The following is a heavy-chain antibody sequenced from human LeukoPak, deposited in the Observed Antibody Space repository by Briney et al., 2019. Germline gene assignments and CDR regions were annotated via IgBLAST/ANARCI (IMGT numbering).Heavy chain of an antibody. CDR1: GFTFSSYG. Sequence: HTGGSLRLSCAASGFTFSSYGMHWVRQAPGKGLEWVAVIWYDGSNKYYADSVKGRFTISRVNSKNTLYLQMNSLRAEDTAVYYCARTFGILTGPFDYWGQGTLVTVSS. V-gene: IGHV3-33*01. D-gene: IGHD3-9*01. CDR3: ARTFGILTGPFDY. J-gene: IGHJ4*02. CDR2: IWYDGSNK.